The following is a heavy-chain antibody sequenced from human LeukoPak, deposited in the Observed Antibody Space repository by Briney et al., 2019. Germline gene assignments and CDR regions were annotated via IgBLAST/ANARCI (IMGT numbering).Heavy chain of an antibody. D-gene: IGHD3-22*01. J-gene: IGHJ4*02. CDR3: ARDEGSSGYYSENN. CDR2: INPNSGGT. CDR1: GYTFTGYY. V-gene: IGHV1-2*02. Sequence: ASVKVSCKASGYTFTGYYMHWVRQAPGQGLEWMGWINPNSGGTNYAQKFQGRATMTRDTSISTAYMELSRLRSDDTAVYYCARDEGSSGYYSENNWGQGTLVTVSS.